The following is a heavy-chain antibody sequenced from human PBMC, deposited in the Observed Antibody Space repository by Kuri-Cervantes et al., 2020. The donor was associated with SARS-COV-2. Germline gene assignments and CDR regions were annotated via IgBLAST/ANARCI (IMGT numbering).Heavy chain of an antibody. CDR1: GFTFSTYS. Sequence: GGSLRLSCAASGFTFSTYSMHWVRQAPGKGLEWVAIISHDGTYEYYEDSVKGRFTISRGNAKNSLYLQMNSLRAEDTAVYYCARTHLIGNWFDPWGQGTLVTVSS. V-gene: IGHV3-30-3*01. CDR3: ARTHLIGNWFDP. D-gene: IGHD2/OR15-2a*01. CDR2: ISHDGTYE. J-gene: IGHJ5*02.